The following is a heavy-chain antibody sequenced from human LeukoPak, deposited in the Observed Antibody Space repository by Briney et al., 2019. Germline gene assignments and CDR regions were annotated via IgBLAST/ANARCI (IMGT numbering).Heavy chain of an antibody. V-gene: IGHV3-7*01. CDR2: IKQDGSEK. CDR3: ATLPTTVGFDI. J-gene: IGHJ3*02. Sequence: PGGSLRLSCAASGFTFSSYWMSWVRQAPGKGLEWVANIKQDGSEKYYVDSVKGRFTISRDNAKNSLYLQMSSLRAEDTAVYYCATLPTTVGFDIWGQGTTVTVSS. CDR1: GFTFSSYW. D-gene: IGHD4-17*01.